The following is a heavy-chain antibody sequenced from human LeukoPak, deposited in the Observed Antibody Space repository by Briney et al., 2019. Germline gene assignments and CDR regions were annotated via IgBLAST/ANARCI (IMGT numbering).Heavy chain of an antibody. Sequence: GGSLRLSCAASGFTFSTYGMHWVRQAPGKGLEWVAVILFDGNNKYYADSVRGRFTISRDNSKNTLYLQMDSLRDEDTAVYYCAKDAEHSSGWYPGNWGQGTLVIVSS. CDR3: AKDAEHSSGWYPGN. J-gene: IGHJ4*02. CDR2: ILFDGNNK. CDR1: GFTFSTYG. V-gene: IGHV3-30*18. D-gene: IGHD6-13*01.